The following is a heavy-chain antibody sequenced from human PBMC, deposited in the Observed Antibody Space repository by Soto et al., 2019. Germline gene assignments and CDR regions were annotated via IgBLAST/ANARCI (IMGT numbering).Heavy chain of an antibody. J-gene: IGHJ3*02. D-gene: IGHD4-17*01. V-gene: IGHV3-33*01. CDR2: IWYDGSNK. Sequence: PGGSLRLSCAPSGFTFSSDCMHWARQAPGKGLEWVAVIWYDGSNKVYADSVKGRFTISRDNSKNTSYLQMSSLRAEDTAVYYCARDLSGDYGALDTWGQGTMVTVSS. CDR1: GFTFSSDC. CDR3: ARDLSGDYGALDT.